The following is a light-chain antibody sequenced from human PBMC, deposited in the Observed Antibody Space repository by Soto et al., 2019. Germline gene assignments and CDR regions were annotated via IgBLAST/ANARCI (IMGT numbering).Light chain of an antibody. V-gene: IGKV1-6*01. CDR1: QGIGND. J-gene: IGKJ5*01. CDR2: AAS. Sequence: AIQMTQSPSSLSASVGDRVTITCRASQGIGNDLGWYQQKPGKAPKLLIYAASSLQSGVPSRFSGSGSGTDFTLTISSLQPEDFATYYCQQANSFPLTFGQGTRLEIK. CDR3: QQANSFPLT.